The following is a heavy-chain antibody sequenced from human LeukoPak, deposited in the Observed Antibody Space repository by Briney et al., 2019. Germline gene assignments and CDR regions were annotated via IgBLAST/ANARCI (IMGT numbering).Heavy chain of an antibody. V-gene: IGHV4-34*01. CDR2: INHSGST. J-gene: IGHJ4*02. CDR3: ARGLTSMPPGGY. Sequence: NASETLSLTCAVYGGSFSDYYWSWIRQPPGKGLEWIGEINHSGSTNYNPSLKSRVTILVDTSKNQFSLKLSSVTAADTAVYYCARGLTSMPPGGYWGQGTLVTVSS. D-gene: IGHD2/OR15-2a*01. CDR1: GGSFSDYY.